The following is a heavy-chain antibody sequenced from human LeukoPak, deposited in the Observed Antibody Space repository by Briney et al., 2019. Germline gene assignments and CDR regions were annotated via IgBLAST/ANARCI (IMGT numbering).Heavy chain of an antibody. CDR2: IYYSGSS. CDR3: ARRRYYDSTGYLD. D-gene: IGHD3-22*01. CDR1: GGFISSSSYY. V-gene: IGHV4-39*01. Sequence: SETLFLTCSVSGGFISSSSYYWGWIRQPPGKGLEWIGDIYYSGSSYYDPSLKSRVAISIATSKNQLSLRLSPVTAADSATYYCARRRYYDSTGYLDWGQGTLVTVSS. J-gene: IGHJ1*01.